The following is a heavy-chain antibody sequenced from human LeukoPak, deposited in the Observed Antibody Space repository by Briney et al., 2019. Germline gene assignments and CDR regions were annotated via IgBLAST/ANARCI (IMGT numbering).Heavy chain of an antibody. Sequence: GGSLRLSCAASGFTFDDYAMHWARQAPGKGLEWVSLISWDGGSTYYADSVKGRFTISRDNSKNSLYLQMNSLRAEDTALYYCAKDMEFGAGHWFDPWGQGTLVTVSS. V-gene: IGHV3-43D*03. CDR3: AKDMEFGAGHWFDP. D-gene: IGHD3-16*01. CDR1: GFTFDDYA. J-gene: IGHJ5*02. CDR2: ISWDGGST.